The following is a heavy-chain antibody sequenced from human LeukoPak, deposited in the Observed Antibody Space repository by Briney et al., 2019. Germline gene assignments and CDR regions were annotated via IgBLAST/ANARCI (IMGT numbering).Heavy chain of an antibody. Sequence: PGRSLRLSCAASGFTFSNYGMHWVRQAPGKGLEWVSYISSSSSTIYYADSVKGRFTISRDNAKNSLYLQMNSLRAEDTAVYYCAKDFFQLPQAYFDQWGQGTLVTVSS. CDR3: AKDFFQLPQAYFDQ. V-gene: IGHV3-48*04. CDR1: GFTFSNYG. J-gene: IGHJ4*02. CDR2: ISSSSSTI. D-gene: IGHD2-2*01.